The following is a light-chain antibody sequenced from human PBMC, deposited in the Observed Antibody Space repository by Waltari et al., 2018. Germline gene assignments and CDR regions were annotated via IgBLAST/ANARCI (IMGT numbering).Light chain of an antibody. Sequence: EIVLTQSPGTLSLSPGERATLSCRASQSIGRYFAWYQQKPDQAPRLLIYGASSRATGIPDRFSGSASGTDFSLTISRLEPEDFAVYYCQNHERLPATFGQGTKVEIK. CDR1: QSIGRY. V-gene: IGKV3-20*01. CDR2: GAS. J-gene: IGKJ1*01. CDR3: QNHERLPAT.